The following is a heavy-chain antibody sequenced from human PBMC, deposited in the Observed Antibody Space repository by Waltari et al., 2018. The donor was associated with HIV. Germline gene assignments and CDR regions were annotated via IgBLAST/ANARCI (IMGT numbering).Heavy chain of an antibody. V-gene: IGHV3-7*01. CDR2: IKQDGSET. CDR3: ARGRYYDSLYYFDY. J-gene: IGHJ4*02. Sequence: VQLVESGGGLVQPGGSLRLSCAASGSPGLIFSNYWMSWVRQAPGKGLEWVANIKQDGSETYYVDSVKGRFTVSRDNAKNSLFLHMNSLRAEDTAVYYCARGRYYDSLYYFDYWGQGTLVTVSS. D-gene: IGHD3-22*01. CDR1: GSPGLIFSNYW.